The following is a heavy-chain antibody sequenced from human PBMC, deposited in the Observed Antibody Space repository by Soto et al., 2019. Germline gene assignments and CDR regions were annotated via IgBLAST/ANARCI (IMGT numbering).Heavy chain of an antibody. Sequence: EVQLVESGGGLVQPGGSLRLSCAASGFTFSSYWMHWVRQAPGKGLVWVSRMNSDGSSTSYADSVKGRFTISRDNAKNTLYVQMNSLRAEDTAVYYCARGRGYSYGWWHDYWGQGTLVTVSS. J-gene: IGHJ4*02. D-gene: IGHD5-18*01. CDR3: ARGRGYSYGWWHDY. V-gene: IGHV3-74*01. CDR2: MNSDGSST. CDR1: GFTFSSYW.